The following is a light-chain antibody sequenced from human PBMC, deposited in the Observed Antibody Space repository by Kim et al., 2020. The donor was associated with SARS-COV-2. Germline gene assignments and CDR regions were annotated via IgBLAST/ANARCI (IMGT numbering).Light chain of an antibody. J-gene: IGLJ3*02. CDR1: RSNIGDNI. CDR2: SDN. V-gene: IGLV1-44*01. Sequence: QSVLTQPPSASGTPGQRVTISCSGSRSNIGDNIVNWYQQLPGTAPKLLIYSDNQRPSGVPDRISGSKSGTSASLAISGLQPEDESDYYCAAWDDTLNGWVFGGGTKVTVL. CDR3: AAWDDTLNGWV.